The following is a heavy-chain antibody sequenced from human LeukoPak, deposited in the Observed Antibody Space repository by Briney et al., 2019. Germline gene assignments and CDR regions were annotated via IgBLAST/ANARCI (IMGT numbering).Heavy chain of an antibody. CDR1: GYTFTDYY. D-gene: IGHD5-24*01. CDR3: VRGGDGDRRDFDY. V-gene: IGHV1-2*02. J-gene: IGHJ4*02. CDR2: INPNSGDP. Sequence: GASVKVSCKASGYTFTDYYVHWVRQAPGPGLQWMGWINPNSGDPNYALKFQDRVTMTRDTSINTAYMELNSLRSDDSAIYYCVRGGDGDRRDFDYWGQGTLVTVSS.